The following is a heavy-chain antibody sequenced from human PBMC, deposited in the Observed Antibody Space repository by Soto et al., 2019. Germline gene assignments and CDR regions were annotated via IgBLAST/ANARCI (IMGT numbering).Heavy chain of an antibody. CDR2: INPIVSMS. J-gene: IGHJ4*02. CDR1: GDTFSFYT. V-gene: IGHV1-69*02. Sequence: QVQLVQSGTEVKKPGSSVKVSCKASGDTFSFYTINWVRQAPGLGLEWVGRINPIVSMSNYAQKFQGRVSXTXDXXTSTAYMELRSLRSDDTAMYFCAASYGSGYRDFDYWGQGALVIVSS. CDR3: AASYGSGYRDFDY. D-gene: IGHD3-10*01.